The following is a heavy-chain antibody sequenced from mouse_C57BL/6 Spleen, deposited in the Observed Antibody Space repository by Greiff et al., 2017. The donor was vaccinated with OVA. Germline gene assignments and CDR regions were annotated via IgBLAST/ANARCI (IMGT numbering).Heavy chain of an antibody. D-gene: IGHD1-1*01. J-gene: IGHJ2*01. CDR2: ISYDGSN. CDR1: GYSITSGYY. V-gene: IGHV3-6*01. Sequence: VQLQQSGPGLVKPSQSLSLTCSVTGYSITSGYYWNWIRQFPGNKLEWMGYISYDGSNNYNPSLKNRISITRDTSKNQFFLKLNSVTTEDTATYYCARDWDYGSSYFDYWGQGTTLTVSS. CDR3: ARDWDYGSSYFDY.